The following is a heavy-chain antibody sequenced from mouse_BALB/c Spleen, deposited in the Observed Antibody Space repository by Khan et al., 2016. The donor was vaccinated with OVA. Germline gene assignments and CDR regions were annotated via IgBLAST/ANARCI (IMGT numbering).Heavy chain of an antibody. V-gene: IGHV5-6*01. D-gene: IGHD1-1*01. CDR3: ARLAYYYDSEGFAY. CDR1: GFTFSTYG. CDR2: VSTGGHYT. J-gene: IGHJ3*01. Sequence: EVELVESGGDVVKPGGSLKLSCAASGFTFSTYGMSWVRQTPDKRLEWVATVSTGGHYTYYPDTVKGRFTISRDNAKNTLHLQMNSLKSEDTAMFYCARLAYYYDSEGFAYWGQGTLVTVSA.